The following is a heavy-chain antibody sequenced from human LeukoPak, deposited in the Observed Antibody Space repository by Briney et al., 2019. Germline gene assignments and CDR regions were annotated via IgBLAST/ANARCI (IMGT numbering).Heavy chain of an antibody. V-gene: IGHV4-30-2*01. J-gene: IGHJ4*02. CDR1: GASIRSVDYS. D-gene: IGHD2-15*01. CDR2: IYHGGSP. Sequence: SETLSLTCTVSGASIRSVDYSGRWIRQPPGKGLEWLGYIYHGGSPFYNPSLKSRITMSLERSKNHFSLNLTSVTAADTAVYCCARVGYCSGGRCYYPFDFWGQGTLVTVSS. CDR3: ARVGYCSGGRCYYPFDF.